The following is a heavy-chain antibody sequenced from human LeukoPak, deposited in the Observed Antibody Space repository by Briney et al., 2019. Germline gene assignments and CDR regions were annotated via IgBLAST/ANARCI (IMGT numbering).Heavy chain of an antibody. J-gene: IGHJ6*03. D-gene: IGHD1-26*01. CDR1: GFTFSSYG. V-gene: IGHV3-20*04. CDR2: INWNGGST. Sequence: GGSLRLSCAASGFTFSSYGMHWVRQAPGKGLEWVSGINWNGGSTGYADSVKGRFTISRDNAKNSLYLQMNSLRAEDTALYYCARGSGSYYYYYMDVWGKGTMVTVSS. CDR3: ARGSGSYYYYYMDV.